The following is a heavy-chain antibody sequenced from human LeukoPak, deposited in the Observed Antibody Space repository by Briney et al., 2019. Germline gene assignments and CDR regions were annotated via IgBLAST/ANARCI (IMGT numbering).Heavy chain of an antibody. J-gene: IGHJ5*02. V-gene: IGHV4-59*01. D-gene: IGHD3-16*01. CDR2: VYNSGST. Sequence: SETLSLTCTVSGGSISRYYWSWIRQLPGKGLGWIGYVYNSGSTNYNSSLKSRVTISVDTSKNQFSLKVNSVTAADTAVYYCARDFDGGFWLDPWGQGTLVIVSS. CDR1: GGSISRYY. CDR3: ARDFDGGFWLDP.